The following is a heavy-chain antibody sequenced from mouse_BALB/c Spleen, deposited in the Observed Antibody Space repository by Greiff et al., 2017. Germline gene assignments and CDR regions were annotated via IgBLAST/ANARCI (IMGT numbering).Heavy chain of an antibody. J-gene: IGHJ3*01. CDR1: GYTFTSYN. D-gene: IGHD2-2*01. V-gene: IGHV1-12*01. CDR2: IYPGNGDT. Sequence: QVQLKQPGAELVKPGASVKMSCKASGYTFTSYNMHWVKQTPGQGLEWIGAIYPGNGDTSYNQKFKGKATLTADKSSSTAYMQLSSLTSEDSAVYDCARGDYGYDGGFAYWGQGTLVTVSA. CDR3: ARGDYGYDGGFAY.